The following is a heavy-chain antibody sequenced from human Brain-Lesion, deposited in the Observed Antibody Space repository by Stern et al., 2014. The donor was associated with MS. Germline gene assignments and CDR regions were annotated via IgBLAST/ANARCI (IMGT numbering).Heavy chain of an antibody. J-gene: IGHJ6*02. CDR1: GYIFTGYY. V-gene: IGHV1-2*02. CDR3: ARDQRGITIFGVVTDYYYLGMDV. Sequence: MQLVESGAEVKKPGASVKVSCKTSGYIFTGYYIHWVRQAPGQGLEWMAWITPNTGGLKYAKKFQGRVTMSRDTSISTAYVELSSLTSDDTAVYYCARDQRGITIFGVVTDYYYLGMDVWGQGTTVTVSS. CDR2: ITPNTGGL. D-gene: IGHD3-3*01.